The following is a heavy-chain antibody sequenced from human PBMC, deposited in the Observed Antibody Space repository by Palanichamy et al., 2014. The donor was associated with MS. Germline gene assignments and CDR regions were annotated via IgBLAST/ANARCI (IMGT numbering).Heavy chain of an antibody. CDR2: ISSDGRGT. CDR3: ARVQDDFWSAYEGAFAI. CDR1: DSPSITTG. J-gene: IGHJ3*02. V-gene: IGHV3-74*01. D-gene: IGHD3-3*01. Sequence: VESGGRALVQPGGSRRDSPVQPLDSPSITTGCTGSAKLQGRGLVWVSRISSDGRGTNYADSVKGRFTISRDNAKNTLYLQMNSLRVEDTAVYYCARVQDDFWSAYEGAFAIWGQGTMVTVS.